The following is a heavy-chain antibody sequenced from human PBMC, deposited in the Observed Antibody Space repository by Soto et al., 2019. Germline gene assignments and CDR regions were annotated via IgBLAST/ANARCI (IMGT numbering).Heavy chain of an antibody. D-gene: IGHD4-17*01. V-gene: IGHV6-1*01. CDR1: GDSVSSNSAA. CDR3: ARDGGLYYGEPTALLDY. CDR2: TYYMSKWYN. Sequence: KQSQTLSLTCAISGDSVSSNSAAWNWIRQSPSRGLEWLGRTYYMSKWYNDYAVSVKSRITINPDTSKNQFSLQLNSVTPEDTAVYYCARDGGLYYGEPTALLDYWGQGTLVTVSS. J-gene: IGHJ4*02.